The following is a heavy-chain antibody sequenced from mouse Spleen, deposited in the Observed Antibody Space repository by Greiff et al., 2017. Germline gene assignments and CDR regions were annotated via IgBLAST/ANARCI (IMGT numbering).Heavy chain of an antibody. CDR1: GYTFTSYW. CDR3: ARWDYYGSSYGGNAMDY. V-gene: IGHV1-69*01. CDR2: IDPSDSYT. Sequence: VQLQQPGAELVMPGASVKLSCKASGYTFTSYWMHWVKQRPGQGLEWIGEIDPSDSYTNYNQKFKGKATLTVDKSSSTAYMQLSSLTSEDSAVYYCARWDYYGSSYGGNAMDYWGQGTSVTVSS. D-gene: IGHD1-1*01. J-gene: IGHJ4*01.